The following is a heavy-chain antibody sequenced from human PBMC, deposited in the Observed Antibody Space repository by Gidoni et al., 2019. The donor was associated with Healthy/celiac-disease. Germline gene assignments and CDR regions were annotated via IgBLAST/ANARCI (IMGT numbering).Heavy chain of an antibody. J-gene: IGHJ4*02. CDR3: ASRSRSGDY. Sequence: QVQLQESGPGLVKPSETLSLTCTVSGGSISSYYWSWIRQPPGKGLEWIGYIYYSGSTNYNPSLKSRVTISVDTSKNQFSLKLSSVTAADTAVYYCASRSRSGDYWGQGTLVTVSS. D-gene: IGHD7-27*01. CDR1: GGSISSYY. V-gene: IGHV4-59*01. CDR2: IYYSGST.